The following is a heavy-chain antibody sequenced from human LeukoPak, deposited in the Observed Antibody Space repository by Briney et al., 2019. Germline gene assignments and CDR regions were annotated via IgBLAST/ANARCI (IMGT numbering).Heavy chain of an antibody. J-gene: IGHJ4*02. Sequence: PGGSLRLSCAASGFTLSSNYMNSVRQAPGKGLEWVSVIYSGGTTYYADSVKGRFTISRDNSKNTLYLQMNSLGTEDTAVYYCARELHLGQGTLVTVSS. CDR2: IYSGGTT. CDR1: GFTLSSNY. CDR3: ARELH. D-gene: IGHD4-23*01. V-gene: IGHV3-66*02.